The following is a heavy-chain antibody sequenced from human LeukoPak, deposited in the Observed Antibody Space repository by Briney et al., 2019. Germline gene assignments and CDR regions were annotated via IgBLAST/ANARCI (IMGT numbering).Heavy chain of an antibody. J-gene: IGHJ5*02. V-gene: IGHV4-59*01. D-gene: IGHD3-22*01. CDR2: IYYSGST. CDR1: GGSISSYY. CDR3: ARGESSGSNWFDP. Sequence: KTSETLSLTCTVSGGSISSYYWSWIRQPPGKGLEWIGYIYYSGSTNYNPSLKSRVTISVDTSKNQFSLKLSSVTAADTAVYYCARGESSGSNWFDPWGQGTLVTVSS.